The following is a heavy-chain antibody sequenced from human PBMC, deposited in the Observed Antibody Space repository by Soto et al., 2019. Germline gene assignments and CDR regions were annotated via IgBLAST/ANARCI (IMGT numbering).Heavy chain of an antibody. D-gene: IGHD2-2*01. CDR2: IYPGDSDT. V-gene: IGHV5-51*01. CDR3: ARHRRVVVPAAPVSKRYYYYMDV. J-gene: IGHJ6*03. Sequence: PGESLKISCKGSGYSFTSYWIGWVRQMPGKGLEWMGIIYPGDSDTRYSPSFQGQVTISADKSISTAYLQWSSLKASDTAMYYCARHRRVVVPAAPVSKRYYYYMDVWGKGTTVTVSS. CDR1: GYSFTSYW.